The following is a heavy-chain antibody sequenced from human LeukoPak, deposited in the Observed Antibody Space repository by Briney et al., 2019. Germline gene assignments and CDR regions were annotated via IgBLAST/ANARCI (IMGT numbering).Heavy chain of an antibody. CDR2: ISGSGGST. V-gene: IGHV3-23*01. CDR1: GFTFSSYA. Sequence: GGSLRLSCAASGFTFSSYAMSWVRQAPGKGLEWVSAISGSGGSTYYADSVKGRFTISRDNSKNTLYLQMNSLRAEDAAVYYCAKARERYFDGLDYWGQGTLVTVSS. CDR3: AKARERYFDGLDY. J-gene: IGHJ4*02. D-gene: IGHD3-9*01.